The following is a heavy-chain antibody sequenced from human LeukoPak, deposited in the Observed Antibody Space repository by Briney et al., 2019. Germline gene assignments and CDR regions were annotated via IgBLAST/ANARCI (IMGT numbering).Heavy chain of an antibody. CDR3: AREPVPDSGIYTVPFDY. J-gene: IGHJ4*02. V-gene: IGHV3-53*01. CDR2: IYSSGST. D-gene: IGHD3-10*01. Sequence: GGSLRLSCAASGLTVSSNYMSWVRQAPGKGLEWVSLIYSSGSTYYADSVKGRFTISRDNSKNTLYLQMNSLRAEDTAVYYRAREPVPDSGIYTVPFDYWGQGTLVTVSS. CDR1: GLTVSSNY.